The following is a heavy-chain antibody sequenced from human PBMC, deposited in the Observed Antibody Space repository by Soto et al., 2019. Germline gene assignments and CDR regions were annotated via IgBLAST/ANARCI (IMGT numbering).Heavy chain of an antibody. V-gene: IGHV4-59*01. CDR1: GGSISSYY. D-gene: IGHD3-10*01. Sequence: SETLSLTCTVSGGSISSYYWSWIRQPPGKGLEWIGYIYYSGSTNYNPSLKSRVTISVDTSKNQFSLKLSSVTAAYTAVYYCARAYGFGELSDYFDYWGQGTLVTVSS. CDR2: IYYSGST. J-gene: IGHJ4*02. CDR3: ARAYGFGELSDYFDY.